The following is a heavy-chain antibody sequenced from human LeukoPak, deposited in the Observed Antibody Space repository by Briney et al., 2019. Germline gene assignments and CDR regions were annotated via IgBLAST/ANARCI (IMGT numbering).Heavy chain of an antibody. CDR2: INPNSGDT. D-gene: IGHD5-12*01. Sequence: GASVKVSCKASGYTLTAYYMQWVRQAPGQGLEWMGWINPNSGDTNYAQKFQGRVTMTRDTSISTAYMELSRLRSGDTAVYYCARDSDSGYERSFDYWGQGTLVTVSS. J-gene: IGHJ4*02. CDR3: ARDSDSGYERSFDY. CDR1: GYTLTAYY. V-gene: IGHV1-2*02.